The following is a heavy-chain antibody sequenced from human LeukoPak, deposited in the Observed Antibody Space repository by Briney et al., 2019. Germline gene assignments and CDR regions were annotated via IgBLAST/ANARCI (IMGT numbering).Heavy chain of an antibody. V-gene: IGHV4-38-2*01. CDR3: ARVRISVVVVAATYIFDY. Sequence: SETLSLTCAVSGYSISSGYYRGWIRQPPGKGLEWIGSIYHSGSTYYNPSLKSRVTISVDTSKNQFSLKLSSVTAADTAVYYCARVRISVVVVAATYIFDYWGQGTLVTVSS. J-gene: IGHJ4*02. CDR2: IYHSGST. D-gene: IGHD2-15*01. CDR1: GYSISSGYY.